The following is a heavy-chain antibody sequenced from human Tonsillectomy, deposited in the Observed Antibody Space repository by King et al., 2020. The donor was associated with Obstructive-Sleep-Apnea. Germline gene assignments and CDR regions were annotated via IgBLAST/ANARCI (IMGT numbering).Heavy chain of an antibody. CDR3: ARERVGVEAFDV. CDR2: INPNSGGT. V-gene: IGHV1-2*04. CDR1: GYSITGYY. Sequence: VQLVESGAEVKKPGASVKVSCKASGYSITGYYIHWVRQAPGQGLEWMGWINPNSGGTNCAQKFQGWVTMTRDTSISTAYMELNRLTSDDTAVYYCARERVGVEAFDVWVQGTTVTVSS. J-gene: IGHJ6*02. D-gene: IGHD1-26*01.